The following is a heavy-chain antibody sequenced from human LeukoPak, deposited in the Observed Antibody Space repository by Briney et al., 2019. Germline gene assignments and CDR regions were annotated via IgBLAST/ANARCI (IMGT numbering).Heavy chain of an antibody. Sequence: PGGSLRLSFAASGFTFSSYAMSWVRQAPGKGLEWVSAFSGSGGSTFYADSVKGRFTISRDNSKNSMYLQMNSLRAEDTAVYYCAKVGVAGSSYYFDYWGQGTLVTVSS. V-gene: IGHV3-23*01. CDR2: FSGSGGST. J-gene: IGHJ4*02. D-gene: IGHD6-19*01. CDR1: GFTFSSYA. CDR3: AKVGVAGSSYYFDY.